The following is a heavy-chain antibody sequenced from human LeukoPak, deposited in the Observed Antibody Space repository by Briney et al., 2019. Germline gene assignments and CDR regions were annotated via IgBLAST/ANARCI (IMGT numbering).Heavy chain of an antibody. Sequence: PSETLSFTCTASGGSISSYYWSWIRQPPGKGLQWIGYIYYSGSTNYNPSLKSRVTISGDTSKNQFSLKLNSVTAADTAVYYCARGQWLGPFYYWGQGTLVTVSS. J-gene: IGHJ4*02. D-gene: IGHD6-19*01. V-gene: IGHV4-59*01. CDR2: IYYSGST. CDR3: ARGQWLGPFYY. CDR1: GGSISSYY.